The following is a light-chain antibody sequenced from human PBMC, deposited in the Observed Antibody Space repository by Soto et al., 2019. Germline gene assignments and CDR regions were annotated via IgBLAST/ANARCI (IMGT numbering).Light chain of an antibody. Sequence: EIGMTQSPATLSVSPGERATLSCRASESVSSNLAWYQQKPGQAPRLLIYGASTWATGIPARFSGSGSGTEFTLTISSLQSEDFALYYCQQYNNWLTFGGGTKVEIK. CDR2: GAS. V-gene: IGKV3-15*01. J-gene: IGKJ4*01. CDR1: ESVSSN. CDR3: QQYNNWLT.